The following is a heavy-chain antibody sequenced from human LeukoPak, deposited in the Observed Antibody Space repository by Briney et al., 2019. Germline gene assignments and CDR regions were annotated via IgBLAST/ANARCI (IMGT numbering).Heavy chain of an antibody. CDR2: IWSDESNK. J-gene: IGHJ3*02. CDR1: GFSFSIYG. V-gene: IGHV3-33*01. Sequence: GRSLRLSCAASGFSFSIYGMHWVRQTPGKGLEWVALIWSDESNKYYADSVKGRFTISRDNSKNTLYLQMNSLRVEDTAVYYCARRQGDAFDIWGQGTMVTVSS. CDR3: ARRQGDAFDI.